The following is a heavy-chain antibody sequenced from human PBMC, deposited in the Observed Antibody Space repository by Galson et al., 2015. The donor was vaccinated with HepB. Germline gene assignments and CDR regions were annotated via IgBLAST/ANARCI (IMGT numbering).Heavy chain of an antibody. D-gene: IGHD2-2*01. CDR2: IIPMLGTA. CDR1: GGSFSTYA. Sequence: PVKVSCKASGGSFSTYAITWVRQAPGQGLEWMGGIIPMLGTANYAQRFQGRLTITADESTGMAYMELRSLRSEDRAVYYCARGRYCRSASCITGDYYYGMDVWGRGTTVTVSS. J-gene: IGHJ6*02. V-gene: IGHV1-69*13. CDR3: ARGRYCRSASCITGDYYYGMDV.